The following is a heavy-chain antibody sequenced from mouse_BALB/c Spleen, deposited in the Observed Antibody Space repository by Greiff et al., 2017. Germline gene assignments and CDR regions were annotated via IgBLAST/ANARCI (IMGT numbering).Heavy chain of an antibody. CDR2: ISSGGGST. Sequence: EVQVVESGGGLVKPGGSLKLSCAASGFAFSSTDMSWVRQTPEKRLEWVAYISSGGGSTYYPDTVKGRFTISRDNAKNTLYLQMSSLKSEDTAMYYCARRYYGSDYAMDYWGQGTSVTVSS. J-gene: IGHJ4*01. CDR1: GFAFSSTD. CDR3: ARRYYGSDYAMDY. V-gene: IGHV5-12-1*01. D-gene: IGHD1-1*01.